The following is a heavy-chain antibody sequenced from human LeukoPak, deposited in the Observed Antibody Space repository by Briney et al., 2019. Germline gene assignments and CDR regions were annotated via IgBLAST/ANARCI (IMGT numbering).Heavy chain of an antibody. CDR1: GFIFSSYT. D-gene: IGHD5/OR15-5a*01. CDR2: ISGSGDST. CDR3: AKLFSAVSTKFEY. V-gene: IGHV3-23*01. J-gene: IGHJ4*02. Sequence: GGSLRLSCAASGFIFSSYTMSWVRQAPGKGLEWVSAISGSGDSTYYADSVKGRFTISRDNSKNTLHLQMNSLRAEDTAIYYCAKLFSAVSTKFEYWGQGTQFSVSS.